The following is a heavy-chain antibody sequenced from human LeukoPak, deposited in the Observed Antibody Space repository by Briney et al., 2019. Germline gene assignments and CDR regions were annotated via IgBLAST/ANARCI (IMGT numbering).Heavy chain of an antibody. Sequence: GGSLRLSCVTSGFNFSDSRMTRVRQAPGKGLQWVANVNRDGTEKHFLDSVEGRFTISRDNAKKSLYLQMSSLRPQDTAVYFCVRGDWYFESWGQGTLVTVSS. V-gene: IGHV3-7*04. CDR1: GFNFSDSR. CDR3: VRGDWYFES. D-gene: IGHD2-21*01. CDR2: VNRDGTEK. J-gene: IGHJ4*02.